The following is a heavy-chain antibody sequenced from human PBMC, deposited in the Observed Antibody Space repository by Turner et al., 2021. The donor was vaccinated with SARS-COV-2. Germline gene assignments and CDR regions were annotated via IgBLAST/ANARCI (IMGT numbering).Heavy chain of an antibody. V-gene: IGHV3-33*01. CDR2: IWYDGSNE. J-gene: IGHJ3*02. CDR1: GFTVSSYG. CDR3: ARDMGPVGRDAFDI. D-gene: IGHD1-26*01. Sequence: QVQLVESGGGVVQPGRSLRLYCAASGFTVSSYGMHWVRQAPGKGLELVAVIWYDGSNEDYADSVKGRFTISRDNSKNTLYLQMNSLRAEDTAVYYCARDMGPVGRDAFDIWGQGTMVTISS.